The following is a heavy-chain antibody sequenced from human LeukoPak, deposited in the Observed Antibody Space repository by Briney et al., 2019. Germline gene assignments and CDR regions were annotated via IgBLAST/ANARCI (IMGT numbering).Heavy chain of an antibody. D-gene: IGHD3-10*01. CDR2: IIPIFGTA. CDR3: AREVGGSGSYYIS. CDR1: GGTFSSYA. Sequence: SVKVSCKASGGTFSSYAISWVRQAPGQGLEWMGGIIPIFGTANYAQKFQGRVTITADKSTSTAYMELSSLRSEDMAVYYCAREVGGSGSYYISWGQGTLVTVSS. J-gene: IGHJ4*02. V-gene: IGHV1-69*06.